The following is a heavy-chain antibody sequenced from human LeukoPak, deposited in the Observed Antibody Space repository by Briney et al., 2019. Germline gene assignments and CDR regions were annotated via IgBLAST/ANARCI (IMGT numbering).Heavy chain of an antibody. D-gene: IGHD1-26*01. J-gene: IGHJ4*02. V-gene: IGHV3-23*01. CDR2: ISGSGGST. Sequence: PGGSLRLSCAASGFTFSSYAMSWVRQAPGKGLEWVSAISGSGGSTYYADSVKGRFTISRDNSKNTLYLQMNSLRAEDTAVYYCAKHGGVGATPRVQYYFDYWGQGTLVTVSS. CDR1: GFTFSSYA. CDR3: AKHGGVGATPRVQYYFDY.